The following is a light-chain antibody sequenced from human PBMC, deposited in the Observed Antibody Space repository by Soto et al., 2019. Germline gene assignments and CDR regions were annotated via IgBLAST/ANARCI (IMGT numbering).Light chain of an antibody. CDR3: QQYNNWPLCT. Sequence: EIVMTQSPATLSVSPGERATLSCRASQSVSSNLAWYQQKPGQAPRLLIYGASTRATGIPARFSGSGSGTEFTLTISSLQSEDFAVYYCQQYNNWPLCTFGQRTKVEIK. J-gene: IGKJ1*01. CDR2: GAS. CDR1: QSVSSN. V-gene: IGKV3-15*01.